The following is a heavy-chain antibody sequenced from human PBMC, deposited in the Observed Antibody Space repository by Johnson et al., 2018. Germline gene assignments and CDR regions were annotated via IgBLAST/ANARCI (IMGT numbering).Heavy chain of an antibody. V-gene: IGHV3-21*01. CDR3: ARQRDSYGPNTLSYYYGMDV. CDR2: ISSSSSYI. J-gene: IGHJ6*02. D-gene: IGHD5-18*01. CDR1: GFTFSSYS. Sequence: EVQLVESGGGLVKPGGSLRLSCAASGFTFSSYSMNWVRQAPGKGLEWVSSISSSSSYIYYADSVKGRFPISRDNAKNSLSLQMNSPRAEDPAVYYCARQRDSYGPNTLSYYYGMDVWGQGTTVTVSS.